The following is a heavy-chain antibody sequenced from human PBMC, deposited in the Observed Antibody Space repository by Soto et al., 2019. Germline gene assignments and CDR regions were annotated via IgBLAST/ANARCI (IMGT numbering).Heavy chain of an antibody. CDR1: GYSISSGYY. D-gene: IGHD6-19*01. V-gene: IGHV4-38-2*01. Sequence: SETLSLTCAVSGYSISSGYYWGWIRQPPGKGLEWIGSIYHSGSTYYNPSLKSRVTMSVDTSKNQFSLKLSSVTAADTAVYYCARAWGIGVNNWLDPWGQGTLATVSS. CDR2: IYHSGST. J-gene: IGHJ5*02. CDR3: ARAWGIGVNNWLDP.